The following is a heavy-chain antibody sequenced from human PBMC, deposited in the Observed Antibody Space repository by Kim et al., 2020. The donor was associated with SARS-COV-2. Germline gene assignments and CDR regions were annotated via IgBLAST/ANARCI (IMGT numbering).Heavy chain of an antibody. Sequence: SETLSLTCNVSGGSISSYYWSWIRQPPGKGLEWIGYIYYSGSTNYNPSLKSRVTISIDTSKNQFSLKLSSVTAADTAVYYCARDGEGFSWFDSWGQGTLVTVSS. V-gene: IGHV4-59*01. CDR1: GGSISSYY. J-gene: IGHJ5*01. D-gene: IGHD3-10*01. CDR3: ARDGEGFSWFDS. CDR2: IYYSGST.